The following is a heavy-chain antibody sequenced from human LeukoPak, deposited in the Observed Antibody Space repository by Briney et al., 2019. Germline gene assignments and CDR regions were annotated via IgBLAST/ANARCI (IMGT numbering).Heavy chain of an antibody. Sequence: GGSLRLSCAASGFTFSSYSMNWVRQAPGKGLEWVSSISSSSSNKYYADSVKGRFTISRDNAKNSLYLQVNSLRAEDTAVHYCARERITMVRGVIAYWGQGTLVTVSS. CDR3: ARERITMVRGVIAY. CDR1: GFTFSSYS. J-gene: IGHJ4*02. D-gene: IGHD3-10*01. CDR2: ISSSSSNK. V-gene: IGHV3-21*01.